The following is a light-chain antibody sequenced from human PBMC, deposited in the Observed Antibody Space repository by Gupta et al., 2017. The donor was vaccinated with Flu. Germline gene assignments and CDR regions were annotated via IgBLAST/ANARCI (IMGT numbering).Light chain of an antibody. CDR1: QSVTTL. CDR2: EAS. CDR3: QQDNGYPYT. Sequence: DVQMTQSPSTLSASVGDRVTVTCRASQSVTTLLAWYQQKPGKVPKLLIYEASSLESGVPSRFNGSGAGTEFTLTITTLQPDDFATYYCQQDNGYPYTFGQGTKLEI. J-gene: IGKJ2*01. V-gene: IGKV1-5*03.